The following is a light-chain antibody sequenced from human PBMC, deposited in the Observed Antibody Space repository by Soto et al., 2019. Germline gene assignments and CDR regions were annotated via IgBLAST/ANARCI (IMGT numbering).Light chain of an antibody. CDR1: TGGVTSGHW. V-gene: IGLV7-46*01. CDR2: DTS. J-gene: IGLJ3*02. CDR3: LLFYNGAWV. Sequence: QAVVTQEPSLTVSPGGTVTLTCGSSTGGVTSGHWPYWVQQKPGQAPRTVIYDTSTKHSWTPARFSGSLLGGKAALTLSGAQPEDEADYYCLLFYNGAWVFGGGTKLTVL.